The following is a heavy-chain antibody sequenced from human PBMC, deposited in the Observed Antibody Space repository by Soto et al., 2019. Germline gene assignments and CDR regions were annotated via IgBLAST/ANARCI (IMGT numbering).Heavy chain of an antibody. CDR1: WSSISPFY. J-gene: IGHJ4*02. D-gene: IGHD4-17*01. CDR3: TRVGGYYGDYPNSDY. CDR2: IYYTGST. Sequence: PSETLSLICTVSWSSISPFYWSWIRQPPGKGLEWIGYIYYTGSTKYNPTLKSRVTLSLGTSRNQLSLKLSSVTAADTAVYYCTRVGGYYGDYPNSDYWGPGTLVTVSS. V-gene: IGHV4-59*01.